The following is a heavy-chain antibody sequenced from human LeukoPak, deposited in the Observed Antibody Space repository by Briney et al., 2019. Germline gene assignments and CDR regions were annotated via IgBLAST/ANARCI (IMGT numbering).Heavy chain of an antibody. CDR2: FFLKGST. CDR1: GYSITSAYY. V-gene: IGHV4-38-2*02. D-gene: IGHD5-18*01. CDR3: ARHPYSYGYSGYYYYYMDV. J-gene: IGHJ6*03. Sequence: SETLSLTCTVSGYSITSAYYWGWIRQPPGKGLEWIGSFFLKGSTYYNPSLKSRVTISVDTSKNQFSLTLSSVTAADTAVYYCARHPYSYGYSGYYYYYMDVWGKGTTVTVSS.